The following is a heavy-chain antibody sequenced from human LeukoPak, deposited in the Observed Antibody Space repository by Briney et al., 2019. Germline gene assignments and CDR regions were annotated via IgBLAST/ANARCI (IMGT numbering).Heavy chain of an antibody. D-gene: IGHD2-21*02. Sequence: GASLRLSCAASGFTYSSYAMSWVRQAPGKGLEWVSGISGSGDSTYYADSVKGRFTISRDNSKNTLYLQMNSLRAEDTAVYYCEKGKSYCGGDCYNYWGQGTLVTVSS. CDR2: ISGSGDST. J-gene: IGHJ4*02. V-gene: IGHV3-23*01. CDR3: EKGKSYCGGDCYNY. CDR1: GFTYSSYA.